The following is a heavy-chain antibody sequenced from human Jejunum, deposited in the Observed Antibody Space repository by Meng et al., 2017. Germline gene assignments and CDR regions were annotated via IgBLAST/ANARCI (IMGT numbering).Heavy chain of an antibody. V-gene: IGHV1-2*06. J-gene: IGHJ4*02. Sequence: QVQLVQPAAEVKEPGASVKVSCKASGYTFTDYYLYWVRQAPGQGLEWMGRINTRTGGTIYTQKFYGRVTMTRDTSISTAYMELSRLRSDDTAVYYCARELISYAFDYWGQGSLVTVSS. CDR1: GYTFTDYY. CDR3: ARELISYAFDY. D-gene: IGHD1-26*01. CDR2: INTRTGGT.